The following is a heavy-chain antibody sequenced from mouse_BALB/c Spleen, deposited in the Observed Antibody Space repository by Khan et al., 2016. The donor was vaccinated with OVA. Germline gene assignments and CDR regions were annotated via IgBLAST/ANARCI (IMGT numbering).Heavy chain of an antibody. CDR2: INPSTGYT. J-gene: IGHJ3*01. D-gene: IGHD1-1*01. Sequence: VQLQQSGAELAKPGASVKMSCKASGYTFTSYWMHWVKQRPGQGLEWIGYINPSTGYTEYNQRFKDKATLTADKSSSTAYMQLSSLTSEESAVYYCANHGSRDAWLTYWGQGTLVTVSA. V-gene: IGHV1-7*01. CDR3: ANHGSRDAWLTY. CDR1: GYTFTSYW.